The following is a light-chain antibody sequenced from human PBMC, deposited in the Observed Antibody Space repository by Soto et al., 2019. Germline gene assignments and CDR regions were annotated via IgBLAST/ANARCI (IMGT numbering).Light chain of an antibody. CDR2: DAS. Sequence: DIQMTQSPFSLSASVGDRVTITCQASQDISNYLNWYQQKPGKAPKLLIYDASNLETGVPSRFSGSGSGTDFTFTISSLQPEDIATYYCQQYYNLLIFTFGPGTKVDIK. CDR1: QDISNY. V-gene: IGKV1-33*01. J-gene: IGKJ3*01. CDR3: QQYYNLLIFT.